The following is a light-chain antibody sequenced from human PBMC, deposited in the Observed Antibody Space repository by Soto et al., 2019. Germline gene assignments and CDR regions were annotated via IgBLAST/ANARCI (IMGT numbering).Light chain of an antibody. CDR1: QSINSN. CDR3: QQDNSWPGT. Sequence: ETVMTQSPATLSVSPGARATLSCRASQSINSNLAWYQLRPGQAPRLLIDGASTRATGIPARFSGSGSGTDFTLTISSLQSEDFADYYCQQDNSWPGTFGRGTKVEIK. V-gene: IGKV3-15*01. CDR2: GAS. J-gene: IGKJ1*01.